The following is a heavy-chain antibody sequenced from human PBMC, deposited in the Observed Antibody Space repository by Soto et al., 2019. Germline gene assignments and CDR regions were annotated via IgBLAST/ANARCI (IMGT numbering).Heavy chain of an antibody. CDR3: ARGFGRFNY. Sequence: EVQLLESGGGLVQPGGSLRLSCGVSGFTFNDFEMNWVRQAPGKGPEWLAYIDGSGATKKYADSVRGRFTISRDNPNNSLVLQMSSLSAADTAIYYLARGFGRFNYWGQGTLVSVSS. J-gene: IGHJ4*02. D-gene: IGHD3-10*01. V-gene: IGHV3-48*03. CDR1: GFTFNDFE. CDR2: IDGSGATK.